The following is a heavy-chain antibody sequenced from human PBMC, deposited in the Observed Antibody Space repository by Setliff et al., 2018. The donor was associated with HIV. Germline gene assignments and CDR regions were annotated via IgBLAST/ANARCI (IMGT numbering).Heavy chain of an antibody. V-gene: IGHV4-61*02. CDR1: GGSISSETFS. J-gene: IGHJ4*02. CDR3: ARVGYHGSGRYSFDY. Sequence: PSETLSLTCTVSGGSISSETFSWNWIRQPAGKGLEWIGRIYTSGSTYYNPSLKTRVTISVDTSKNQFSLNLSSVTATETAVYYCARVGYHGSGRYSFDYWGQGTLVTVSS. D-gene: IGHD3-10*01. CDR2: IYTSGST.